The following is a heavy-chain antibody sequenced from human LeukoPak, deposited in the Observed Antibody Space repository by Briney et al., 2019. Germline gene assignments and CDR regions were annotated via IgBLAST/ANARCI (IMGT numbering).Heavy chain of an antibody. J-gene: IGHJ4*02. CDR2: IYQSGST. D-gene: IGHD6-13*01. CDR1: GYSIRSDYY. Sequence: SETLPLTCAVSGYSIRSDYYWGWIRQPPGKGLEWIGSIYQSGSTHYNPSLKSRVTISIDTSKDQFSLKLSSMTAADTAVYYCARNSSWYFDYWGQGTLVTVSS. V-gene: IGHV4-38-2*01. CDR3: ARNSSWYFDY.